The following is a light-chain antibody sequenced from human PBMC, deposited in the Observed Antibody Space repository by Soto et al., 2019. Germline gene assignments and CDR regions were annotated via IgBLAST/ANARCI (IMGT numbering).Light chain of an antibody. V-gene: IGKV3-15*01. CDR1: QSVSSD. Sequence: EIVMTQSPATLSVSPGERATVSCRASQSVSSDLGWYQQKPGQAPRLLIYGASNRATGIPARFSGSGSGTEFTLTISSLQSEDFAVYYCQQYNNWPFFGGGTKVDIK. CDR2: GAS. CDR3: QQYNNWPF. J-gene: IGKJ4*01.